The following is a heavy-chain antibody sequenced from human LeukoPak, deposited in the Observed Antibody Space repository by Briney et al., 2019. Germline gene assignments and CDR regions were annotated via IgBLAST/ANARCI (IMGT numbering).Heavy chain of an antibody. Sequence: KPSETLSLTCTVSGGPSSSYYWSWIRQPPGKGLEWIGYIYYSGSTNYNPSLKSRVTISVDTSKNQFFLKLSSVTAADTAVYYCARHSRDGPEDYWGQGTLVTVSS. CDR3: ARHSRDGPEDY. D-gene: IGHD5-24*01. CDR1: GGPSSSYY. CDR2: IYYSGST. V-gene: IGHV4-59*08. J-gene: IGHJ4*02.